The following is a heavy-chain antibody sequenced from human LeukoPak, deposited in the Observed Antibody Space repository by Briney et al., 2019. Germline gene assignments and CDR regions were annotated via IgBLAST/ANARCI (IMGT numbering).Heavy chain of an antibody. J-gene: IGHJ6*02. CDR1: GFTFSSYE. CDR3: ARDTPAGYSSGWYRYYGMDV. Sequence: GGSLRLSCAASGFTFSSYEMNWVRQAPGKGLEWVSYISSSCSTIYYADSVKGRFTISRDNAKNSLYLQMNSLRAEDTAVYYCARDTPAGYSSGWYRYYGMDVWGQGTTVTVSS. CDR2: ISSSCSTI. V-gene: IGHV3-48*03. D-gene: IGHD6-19*01.